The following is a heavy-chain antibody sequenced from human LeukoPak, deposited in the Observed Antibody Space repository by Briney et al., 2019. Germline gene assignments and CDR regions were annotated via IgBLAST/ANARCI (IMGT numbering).Heavy chain of an antibody. J-gene: IGHJ4*02. V-gene: IGHV1-46*01. Sequence: ASVKVSCKASGYTFTNYYMHWVRQAPGQGLEWMGLINPTGTSTNYAQKFRGRVTMTRDTSTTTVYMEVSSLRSEDTAVYYCAREESGGYFDYWGQGTLVTVSS. CDR2: INPTGTST. CDR1: GYTFTNYY. D-gene: IGHD2-8*02. CDR3: AREESGGYFDY.